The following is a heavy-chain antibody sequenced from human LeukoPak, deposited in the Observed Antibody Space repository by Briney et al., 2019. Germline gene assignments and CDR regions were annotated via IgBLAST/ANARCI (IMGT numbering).Heavy chain of an antibody. J-gene: IGHJ4*02. D-gene: IGHD3-22*01. Sequence: PGGSLRLSCAASGFTFSSYSMNWVRQAPGKGLEWVSSISSSSSYIYYADSVKGRFTISRDNAKSSLYLQMNSLRAEDTAVYYCAGGYYYDSSGYLNWGQGTLVTVSS. CDR2: ISSSSSYI. CDR1: GFTFSSYS. V-gene: IGHV3-21*01. CDR3: AGGYYYDSSGYLN.